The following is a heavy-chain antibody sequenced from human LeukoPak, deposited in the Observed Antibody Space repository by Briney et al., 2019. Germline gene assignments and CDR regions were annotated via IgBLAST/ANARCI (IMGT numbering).Heavy chain of an antibody. CDR3: ARGSGWTFDI. J-gene: IGHJ3*02. CDR2: ISGSGGST. D-gene: IGHD3-10*01. V-gene: IGHV3-23*01. CDR1: GFTFTSYA. Sequence: GGSLRLSCAASGFTFTSYAMSWVRQAPGKGLEWVSAISGSGGSTYYADSVEGRFTISRDNAKNSLYLQMNSLRAEDTAVYYCARGSGWTFDIWGQGTMVTVSS.